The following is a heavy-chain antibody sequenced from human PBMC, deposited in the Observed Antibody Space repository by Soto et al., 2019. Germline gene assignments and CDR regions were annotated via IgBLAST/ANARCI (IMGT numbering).Heavy chain of an antibody. CDR1: GFTFSSYG. CDR2: IWYDGSNK. Sequence: GGSLRLSCAASGFTFSSYGMHWVRQAPGKGLEWVAVIWYDGSNKYYADSVKGRFTISRDNSKNTLYLQMNSLRAEGTAVYYCARDSSGYYSVNYGMDVWGQGTTVTVS. V-gene: IGHV3-33*01. D-gene: IGHD3-22*01. J-gene: IGHJ6*02. CDR3: ARDSSGYYSVNYGMDV.